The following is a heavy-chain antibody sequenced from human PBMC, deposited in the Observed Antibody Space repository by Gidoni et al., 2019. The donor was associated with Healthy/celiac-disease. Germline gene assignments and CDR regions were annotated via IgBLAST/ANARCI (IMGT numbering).Heavy chain of an antibody. CDR1: GFTFSSYA. Sequence: EVQLLESGGGLVQPGGSLRLSCASSGFTFSSYAMSWVRQAPGKRLEWVAAISGSGGSTYYAESVKGRFTISRDNSKNTLYLQMNSLRAEDTAVYYCAKVGSSYYYGMEVWGQGTTVTVSS. CDR3: AKVGSSYYYGMEV. J-gene: IGHJ6*02. D-gene: IGHD3-10*01. CDR2: ISGSGGST. V-gene: IGHV3-23*01.